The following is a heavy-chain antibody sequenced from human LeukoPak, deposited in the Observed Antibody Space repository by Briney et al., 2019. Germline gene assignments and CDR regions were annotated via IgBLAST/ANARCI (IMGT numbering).Heavy chain of an antibody. CDR2: MNPNSGNT. D-gene: IGHD1-26*01. V-gene: IGHV1-8*01. Sequence: ASVKVSCKASGYTFTSYDINWVRQATGQGLEWMGWMNPNSGNTGYAQKFQGRVTMTRNTSISTAYMELSSLRSEDTAVYYCAVSIMGAPIAFDIWGQGTMVTVSS. CDR1: GYTFTSYD. CDR3: AVSIMGAPIAFDI. J-gene: IGHJ3*02.